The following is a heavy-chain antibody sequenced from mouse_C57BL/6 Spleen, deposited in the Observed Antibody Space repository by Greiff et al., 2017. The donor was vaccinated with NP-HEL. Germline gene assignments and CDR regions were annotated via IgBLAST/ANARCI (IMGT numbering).Heavy chain of an antibody. Sequence: EVQRVESGPGLVKPSQSLSLTCSVTGYSITSGYYWNWIRQFPGNKLEWMGYISYDGSNNYNPSLKNRISITRDTSKNQFFLKLNSVTTEDTATYYCASLRSYAMDYWGQGTSVTVSS. V-gene: IGHV3-6*01. D-gene: IGHD3-2*02. CDR2: ISYDGSN. CDR3: ASLRSYAMDY. J-gene: IGHJ4*01. CDR1: GYSITSGYY.